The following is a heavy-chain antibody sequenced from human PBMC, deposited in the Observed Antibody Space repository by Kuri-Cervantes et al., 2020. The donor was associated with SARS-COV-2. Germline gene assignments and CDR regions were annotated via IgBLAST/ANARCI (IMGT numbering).Heavy chain of an antibody. CDR1: GGSISSGGYY. V-gene: IGHV4-30-2*01. D-gene: IGHD2-15*01. CDR3: ARQEVVAATNWFDP. J-gene: IGHJ5*02. Sequence: LRLSCTVSGGSISSGGYYWSWIRQPPGKGLEWIGYIYHSGGTYYNPSLKSRVTISVDRSKNQFSLKLSSVTAADTAVCYCARQEVVAATNWFDPWGQGTLVTVSS. CDR2: IYHSGGT.